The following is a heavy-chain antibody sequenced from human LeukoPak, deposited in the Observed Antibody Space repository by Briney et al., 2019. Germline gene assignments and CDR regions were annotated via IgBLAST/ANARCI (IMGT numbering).Heavy chain of an antibody. Sequence: GGSLRLSCAASGFTFSSYGMHWVRQAPGKGLEWVAFIRYGGSNKYYADSVKGLFIISRDNSKNTLYRQMNSLRAEDTAVYYCAKDAVSYYFDYWGQGTLVTVSS. V-gene: IGHV3-30*02. J-gene: IGHJ4*02. CDR1: GFTFSSYG. CDR2: IRYGGSNK. D-gene: IGHD4-23*01. CDR3: AKDAVSYYFDY.